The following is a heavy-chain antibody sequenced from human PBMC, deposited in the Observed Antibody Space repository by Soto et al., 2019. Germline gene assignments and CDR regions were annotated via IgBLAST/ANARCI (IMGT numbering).Heavy chain of an antibody. Sequence: PSETLSLTCTVSGGSISSGGYYWSWIRQHPXKGLEWIGYIYYSGSTYYNPSLKSRVTISVDTSKNQFSLKLSSVTAADTAVYYCARGLTGTKGRKVLSTIYFDYWGQGTLVTVSS. V-gene: IGHV4-31*03. D-gene: IGHD1-7*01. J-gene: IGHJ4*02. CDR1: GGSISSGGYY. CDR2: IYYSGST. CDR3: ARGLTGTKGRKVLSTIYFDY.